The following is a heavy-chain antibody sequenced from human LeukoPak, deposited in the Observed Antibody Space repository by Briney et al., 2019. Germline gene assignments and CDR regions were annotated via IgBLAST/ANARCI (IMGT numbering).Heavy chain of an antibody. D-gene: IGHD3-16*01. J-gene: IGHJ5*02. CDR3: ARVLLWRFDP. V-gene: IGHV4-31*03. Sequence: SETLSLTCTVSGGSISSGGYYWSWIRQHPGKGLEWIWYIYYSGSTYYKPSLKSRVTISVDTSKNQFSLKLSSVTAADTAVYYCARVLLWRFDPWGQGTLVTVSS. CDR1: GGSISSGGYY. CDR2: IYYSGST.